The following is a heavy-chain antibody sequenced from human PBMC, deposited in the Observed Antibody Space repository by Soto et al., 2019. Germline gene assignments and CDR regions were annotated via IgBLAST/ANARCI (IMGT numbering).Heavy chain of an antibody. CDR2: ISYSSSFI. CDR1: GFTFSNYN. Sequence: GGSLRLSCAASGFTFSNYNMNWVRQAPGKGLEWVSSISYSSSFIHYTDSVKGRFTISRDSAKNSLFLQMNSLRDEDTAVYYCARRQSDISGDSFDYWGQGTRVTVSS. CDR3: ARRQSDISGDSFDY. V-gene: IGHV3-21*01. D-gene: IGHD1-26*01. J-gene: IGHJ4*02.